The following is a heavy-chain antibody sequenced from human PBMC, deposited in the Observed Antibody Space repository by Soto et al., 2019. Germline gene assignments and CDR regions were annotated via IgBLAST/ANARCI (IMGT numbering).Heavy chain of an antibody. V-gene: IGHV4-4*02. CDR3: ARDLQDRFDY. CDR2: VSFERCT. CDR1: GGSFRDSAW. Sequence: SDTLSLNSAVSGGSFRDSAWCSFDRRPPGKGLDWIGEVSFERCTNYNPSLKIRVSISVDISSNHFSLTLRSVTVADTAVYYCARDLQDRFDYWGQGKLVTVSS. J-gene: IGHJ4*02.